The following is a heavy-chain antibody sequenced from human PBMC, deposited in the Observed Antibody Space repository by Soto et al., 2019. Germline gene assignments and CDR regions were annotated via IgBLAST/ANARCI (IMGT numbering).Heavy chain of an antibody. V-gene: IGHV4-39*01. CDR2: IYYSGST. CDR3: ATWGDIAVAGDDY. Sequence: PSETLSLTCTVSGGSISSSSYYWGWIRQPPGKGLEWIGSIYYSGSTYYNPSLKSRVTISVDTSKNQFSLKLSSVTAADTAVYYCATWGDIAVAGDDYWGHGTLVTVSS. CDR1: GGSISSSSYY. D-gene: IGHD6-19*01. J-gene: IGHJ4*01.